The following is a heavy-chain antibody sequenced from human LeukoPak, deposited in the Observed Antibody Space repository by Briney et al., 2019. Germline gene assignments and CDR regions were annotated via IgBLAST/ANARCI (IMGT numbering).Heavy chain of an antibody. J-gene: IGHJ4*02. CDR3: ARLIAAAGTPYYFDY. CDR2: IYPGDSDT. V-gene: IGHV5-51*01. CDR1: GSIFTSYL. Sequence: GESLQISCQCSGSIFTSYLIGWVRQVPGKGLEGMGIIYPGDSDTRYSPSFQGQVTISADKSISTAYLQWSSLKASDTAMYYCARLIAAAGTPYYFDYWGQGTLVTVSS. D-gene: IGHD6-13*01.